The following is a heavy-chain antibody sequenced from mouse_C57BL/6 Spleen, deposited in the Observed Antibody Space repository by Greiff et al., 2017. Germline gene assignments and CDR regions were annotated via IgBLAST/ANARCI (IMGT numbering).Heavy chain of an antibody. CDR3: ARLGPNYFDY. CDR2: ISSGSSTI. CDR1: GFTFSDYG. D-gene: IGHD4-1*01. V-gene: IGHV5-17*01. Sequence: EVQVVESGGGLVKPGGSLKLSCAASGFTFSDYGMHWVRQAPEKGLEWVAYISSGSSTIYYADTVKGRFTISRDNAKNTLFLQMTSLRSEDTAMYYCARLGPNYFDYWGQGTTLTVSS. J-gene: IGHJ2*01.